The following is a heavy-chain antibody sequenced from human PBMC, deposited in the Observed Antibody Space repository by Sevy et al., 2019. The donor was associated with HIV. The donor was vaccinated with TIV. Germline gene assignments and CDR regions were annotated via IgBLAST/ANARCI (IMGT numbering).Heavy chain of an antibody. Sequence: ASVKVSCKTSGHTFNAYYTHWVRQAPGQGLEWMAWINPNNGDTNYAQKFQGMVTITSDTSISTTYMELSRLTSDDTGIYYCATPEHPWSGGTCYDFDYWGQGTLVTVSS. CDR1: GHTFNAYY. CDR3: ATPEHPWSGGTCYDFDY. V-gene: IGHV1-2*02. CDR2: INPNNGDT. J-gene: IGHJ4*02. D-gene: IGHD2-15*01.